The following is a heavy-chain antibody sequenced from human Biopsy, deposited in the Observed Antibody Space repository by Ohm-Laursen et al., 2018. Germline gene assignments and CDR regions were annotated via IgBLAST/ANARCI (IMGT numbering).Heavy chain of an antibody. CDR3: MRGGYYYDSLAYYYWFDP. V-gene: IGHV1-2*02. D-gene: IGHD3-22*01. CDR2: IKAKTGVT. J-gene: IGHJ5*02. Sequence: SEKVSCKASGYTFTGYHVHWVRQAPGHGLEWMGWIKAKTGVTNYAQKFQGRVTMNRDTSISKAYVDMSSLRSDDTAVYYFMRGGYYYDSLAYYYWFDPWGQGTLVTV. CDR1: GYTFTGYH.